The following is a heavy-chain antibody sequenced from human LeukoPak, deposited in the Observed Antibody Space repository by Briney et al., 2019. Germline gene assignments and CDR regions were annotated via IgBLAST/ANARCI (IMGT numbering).Heavy chain of an antibody. V-gene: IGHV4-34*01. D-gene: IGHD5-12*01. CDR2: INHSGST. J-gene: IGHJ4*02. Sequence: ASETLSLTCAVYGGSFSGYYWSWIRQPPGKGLEWIGEINHSGSTNYNPSLKSRVTISVDTSKNQFSLKLSSVTAADTAVYYCARQDKWLRDYWGQGTLVTVSS. CDR3: ARQDKWLRDY. CDR1: GGSFSGYY.